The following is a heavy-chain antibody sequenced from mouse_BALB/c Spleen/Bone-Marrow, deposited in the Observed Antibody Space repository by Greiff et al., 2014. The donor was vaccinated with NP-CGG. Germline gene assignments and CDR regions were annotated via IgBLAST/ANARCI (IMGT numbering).Heavy chain of an antibody. V-gene: IGHV1-22*01. CDR3: ARARWYDY. D-gene: IGHD1-1*02. J-gene: IGHJ2*01. Sequence: VQLQQPGPELVKPGSSVMMSCKTSGYSFTDYTIHWVKQSHGKSLEWIGDFNPNNGGTDYNQKFQDKATLTVDKSSRTAFMEFRSLTFEDSAVYYCARARWYDYWGQGTTLTVSS. CDR1: GYSFTDYT. CDR2: FNPNNGGT.